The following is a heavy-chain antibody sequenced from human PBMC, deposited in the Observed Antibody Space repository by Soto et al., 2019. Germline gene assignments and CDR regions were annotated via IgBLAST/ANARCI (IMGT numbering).Heavy chain of an antibody. CDR2: IIPILGIA. D-gene: IGHD2-8*01. CDR1: GGTFSSYT. J-gene: IGHJ6*03. V-gene: IGHV1-69*02. CDR3: ARGPGLMVYATPRYYYYMDV. Sequence: QVQLVQSGAEVKKPGSSVKVSCKASGGTFSSYTISWVRQAPGQGLEWMGRIIPILGIANYAQKFQGRVTITADKSTSTAYMELSSLRSEDTAVYYCARGPGLMVYATPRYYYYMDVWGKGTTVTVSS.